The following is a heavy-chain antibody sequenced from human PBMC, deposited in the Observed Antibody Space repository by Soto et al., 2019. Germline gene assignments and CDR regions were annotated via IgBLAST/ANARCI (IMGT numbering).Heavy chain of an antibody. D-gene: IGHD3-9*01. CDR2: IYSGGST. Sequence: GGSLRLSCAASGFTVSSNYMSWVRQAPGKGLEWVSVIYSGGSTYYADSVKGRFTISRDNSKNTLYLQMNSLRAEDTAVYYCARDKPNYDILTGSFDYWGQGTLVTVSS. J-gene: IGHJ4*02. CDR3: ARDKPNYDILTGSFDY. V-gene: IGHV3-66*01. CDR1: GFTVSSNY.